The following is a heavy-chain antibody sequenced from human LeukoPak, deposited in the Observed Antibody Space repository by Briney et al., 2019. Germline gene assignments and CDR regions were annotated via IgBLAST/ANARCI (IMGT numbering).Heavy chain of an antibody. CDR2: ISGSGGST. Sequence: GGSLRLSCAASGFTFSSYGMSWVRQAPGKGLEWVSAISGSGGSTYYADSVKGRFTISRDNSKNTLYLQMNSLRAEDTAVYYCAKSISAGDSSGYYYTRSDAFDIWGQGTMVTVSS. CDR1: GFTFSSYG. D-gene: IGHD3-22*01. J-gene: IGHJ3*02. CDR3: AKSISAGDSSGYYYTRSDAFDI. V-gene: IGHV3-23*01.